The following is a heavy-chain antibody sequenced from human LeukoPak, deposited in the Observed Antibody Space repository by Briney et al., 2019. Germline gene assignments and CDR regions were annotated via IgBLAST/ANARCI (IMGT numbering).Heavy chain of an antibody. CDR2: FHTSGST. D-gene: IGHD2-21*02. CDR1: GGSISSGSYY. J-gene: IGHJ4*02. CDR3: ARDLDGDYDSYSFDY. Sequence: PSETLSLTCTVSGGSISSGSYYWSWIRQPAGKGLVWIGRFHTSGSTYYNPSLRSRVTISVDTSQNQFSLKLGSVTAADTAVYYCARDLDGDYDSYSFDYWGQGILVTVSS. V-gene: IGHV4-61*02.